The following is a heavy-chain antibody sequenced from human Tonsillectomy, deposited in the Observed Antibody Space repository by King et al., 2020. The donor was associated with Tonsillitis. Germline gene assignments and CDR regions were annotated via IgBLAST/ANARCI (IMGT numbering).Heavy chain of an antibody. CDR3: ARDKDWGFDY. J-gene: IGHJ4*02. CDR2: ISSGSGTI. V-gene: IGHV3-48*01. Sequence: VQLVESGGGLVQPGGSLRLSCAASGFTFSSFSMNWVRQAPGKGLEWVSYISSGSGTISYADPVKGRFTISRDNAKNSLFLQMNSLRAEDTAVYYCARDKDWGFDYWGQGTLVTVSS. D-gene: IGHD7-27*01. CDR1: GFTFSSFS.